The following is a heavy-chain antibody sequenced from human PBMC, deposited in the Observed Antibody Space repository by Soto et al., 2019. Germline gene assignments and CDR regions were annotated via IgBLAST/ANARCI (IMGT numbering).Heavy chain of an antibody. V-gene: IGHV5-51*01. Sequence: PGESLKISCKGSGYSFTSYWIGWVRQMPGKGLEWMGIIYPGDSDTRYSPSFQGQVTISADKSISTAYLQWSSLEASDTAMYYCARSYANDYGDYDAFDIWGQGTMVTVSS. CDR3: ARSYANDYGDYDAFDI. CDR1: GYSFTSYW. D-gene: IGHD4-17*01. J-gene: IGHJ3*02. CDR2: IYPGDSDT.